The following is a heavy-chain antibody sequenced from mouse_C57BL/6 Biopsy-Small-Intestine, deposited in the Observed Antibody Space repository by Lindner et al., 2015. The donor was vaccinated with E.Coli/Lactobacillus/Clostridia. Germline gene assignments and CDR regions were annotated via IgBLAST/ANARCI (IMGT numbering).Heavy chain of an antibody. D-gene: IGHD1-1*01. V-gene: IGHV1-9*01. Sequence: VQLQESGAELMKPGASVKLSCKATGYTFTGYWIEWVKQRPGHGLEWIGEILPGSGSTNYNEKFKGKATFTADTSSNTAYMQLSSLTSEDSAVYFCARSDIYYYGSSPLFAYWGQGTLVTVSA. CDR2: ILPGSGST. J-gene: IGHJ3*01. CDR3: ARSDIYYYGSSPLFAY. CDR1: GYTFTGYW.